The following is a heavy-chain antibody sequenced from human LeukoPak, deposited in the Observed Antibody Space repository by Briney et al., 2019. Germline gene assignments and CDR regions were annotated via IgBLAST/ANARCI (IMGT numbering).Heavy chain of an antibody. D-gene: IGHD6-6*01. V-gene: IGHV3-30*18. CDR2: ISYDGSNK. Sequence: PGRSLRLSCAASGFTFSSYGMHWVRQAPGKGLEWVAVISYDGSNKDYVDSVKGRFTMSRGNSINTLYLQMNSLRAEDTAVYYCAKDRPGPIDYWGQGTLVTVSS. J-gene: IGHJ4*02. CDR1: GFTFSSYG. CDR3: AKDRPGPIDY.